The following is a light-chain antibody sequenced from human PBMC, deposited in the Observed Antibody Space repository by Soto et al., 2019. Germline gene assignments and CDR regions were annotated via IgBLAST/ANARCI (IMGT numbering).Light chain of an antibody. Sequence: EIVLTQSPGTLSLSPGEKAILSCRASQSIAPNYLAWYQQKPGQAPRLLIYGASSRATGIPDRFSGSGSGTDFTLTISRLEPEDFAVYFCQQHDDSFTWTFGQGTKVDI. V-gene: IGKV3-20*01. CDR1: QSIAPNY. J-gene: IGKJ1*01. CDR2: GAS. CDR3: QQHDDSFTWT.